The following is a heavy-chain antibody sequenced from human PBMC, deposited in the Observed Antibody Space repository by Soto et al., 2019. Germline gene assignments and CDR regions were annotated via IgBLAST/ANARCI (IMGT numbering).Heavy chain of an antibody. J-gene: IGHJ5*02. V-gene: IGHV3-23*01. CDR1: GVAFSSCA. Sequence: SQALSCADSGVAFSSCAIKWVRKPPGKGPEWVSTIDGSGDTTYYADSVQGRFTISRDNSKNTLYLHVNSLTSEDTAVYYCALISVTTYKRGSWGQGTLVTVSS. D-gene: IGHD4-17*01. CDR2: IDGSGDTT. CDR3: ALISVTTYKRGS.